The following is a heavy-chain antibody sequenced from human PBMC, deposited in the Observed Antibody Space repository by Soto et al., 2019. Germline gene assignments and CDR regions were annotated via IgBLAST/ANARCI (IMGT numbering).Heavy chain of an antibody. Sequence: GASVKVSCKASGYTFTSYGISWVRQAPGQGLEWMGWMNPNSGNTGYAQKFQGRVTMTRNTSISTAYMELSSLRSEDTAVYYCARGSAVTTGYYYYYYYMDVWGKGTTVTVSS. CDR1: GYTFTSYG. CDR2: MNPNSGNT. J-gene: IGHJ6*03. D-gene: IGHD4-4*01. CDR3: ARGSAVTTGYYYYYYYMDV. V-gene: IGHV1-8*02.